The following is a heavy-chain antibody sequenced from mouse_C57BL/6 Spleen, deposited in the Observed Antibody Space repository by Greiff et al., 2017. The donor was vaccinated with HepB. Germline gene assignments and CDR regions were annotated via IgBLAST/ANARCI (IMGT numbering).Heavy chain of an antibody. V-gene: IGHV1-55*01. CDR2: IYPGSGST. J-gene: IGHJ3*01. CDR1: GYTFTSYW. D-gene: IGHD1-1*01. Sequence: VQLQQPGAELVKPGASVKMSCKASGYTFTSYWITWVKQRPGKGLEWIGDIYPGSGSTNYNEKFKSKATMTVDTSSSTAYMQLSSLTSEDSAVYYCAMSHYYGSSWFAYWGQGTLVTVSA. CDR3: AMSHYYGSSWFAY.